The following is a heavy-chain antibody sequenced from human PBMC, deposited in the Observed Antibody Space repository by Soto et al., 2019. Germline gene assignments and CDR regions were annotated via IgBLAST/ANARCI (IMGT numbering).Heavy chain of an antibody. Sequence: PGGSLRLSCAASEFSFDDSAMSWVRQAPGKGLEWVSSITYTGVSTYYADSVKGRFTISRDNSRDTLFLQMNSLRAEDTAVYYCARDVHYFDYWGQGALVTVSS. J-gene: IGHJ4*02. CDR1: EFSFDDSA. D-gene: IGHD3-10*02. V-gene: IGHV3-23*01. CDR3: ARDVHYFDY. CDR2: ITYTGVST.